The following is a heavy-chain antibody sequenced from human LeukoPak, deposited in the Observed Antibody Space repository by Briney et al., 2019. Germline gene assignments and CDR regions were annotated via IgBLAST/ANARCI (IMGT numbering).Heavy chain of an antibody. D-gene: IGHD3-22*01. CDR1: GYTFTGYY. Sequence: ASVKVSCKASGYTFTGYYMHWVRRAPGQGLEWMGWINPNSGGTNYAQKFQGRVTMTRDTSISTAYMELSRLRSDDTAVYYCARDLSLTMIVVVNGAFDIWGQGTMVTVSS. V-gene: IGHV1-2*02. CDR2: INPNSGGT. J-gene: IGHJ3*02. CDR3: ARDLSLTMIVVVNGAFDI.